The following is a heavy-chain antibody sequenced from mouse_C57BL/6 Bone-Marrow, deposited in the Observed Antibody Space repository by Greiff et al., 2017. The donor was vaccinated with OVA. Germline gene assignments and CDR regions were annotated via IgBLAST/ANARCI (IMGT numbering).Heavy chain of an antibody. CDR3: TRRRLGANWGYFDY. CDR2: IDPETGGT. D-gene: IGHD4-1*01. Sequence: QVQLQQSGAELVRPGASVTLSCKASGYTFTDYEMHWVKQTPVHGLEWIGAIDPETGGTAYNQKFKGKAILTADKSSSTAYMGLRSLTSEDSAVYYCTRRRLGANWGYFDYWGQGTTLTVSS. V-gene: IGHV1-15*01. CDR1: GYTFTDYE. J-gene: IGHJ2*01.